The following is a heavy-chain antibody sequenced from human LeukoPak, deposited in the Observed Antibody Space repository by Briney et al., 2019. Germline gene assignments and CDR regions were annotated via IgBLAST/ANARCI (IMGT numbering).Heavy chain of an antibody. CDR3: ARGGQQWLERSDFDY. V-gene: IGHV1-8*02. J-gene: IGHJ4*02. CDR1: GYTFTSYG. Sequence: ASVKVSCKASGYTFTSYGISWVRQAPGQGLEWMGWMNPNSGNTGYAQKFQGRVTMTRNTSISTAYMELSSLRSEDTAVYYCARGGQQWLERSDFDYWGQGTLVTVSS. CDR2: MNPNSGNT. D-gene: IGHD6-19*01.